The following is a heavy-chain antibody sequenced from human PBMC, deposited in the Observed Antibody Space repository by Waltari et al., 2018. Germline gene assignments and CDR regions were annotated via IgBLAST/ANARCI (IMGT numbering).Heavy chain of an antibody. CDR3: ASPPGSGSLYGMDV. Sequence: QVQLLESGGGVVQPGRSLRLACAASGFTFSRYALPWVRPAPDKGLEWVAVISYDGSNKDYADSVKGRFTISRDNSKNTLYLQMNSLRAEDTAVYYCASPPGSGSLYGMDVWGQGTTVTVFS. D-gene: IGHD3-10*01. J-gene: IGHJ6*02. V-gene: IGHV3-30-3*01. CDR2: ISYDGSNK. CDR1: GFTFSRYA.